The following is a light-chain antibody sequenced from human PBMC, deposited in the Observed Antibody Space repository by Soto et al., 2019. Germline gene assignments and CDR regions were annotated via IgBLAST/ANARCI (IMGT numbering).Light chain of an antibody. V-gene: IGLV1-40*01. CDR2: GNS. CDR3: QSYDSSLSGSVV. J-gene: IGLJ2*01. Sequence: QSVLTQPPSVSGAPGQRVTISCTGSSSNIGAGYDVPWYQQLPGTAPKLLIYGNSNRPSGVPDRFSGSKSGTSASRAFTGLQAEEEADYYCQSYDSSLSGSVVFGGGTQLTVL. CDR1: SSNIGAGYD.